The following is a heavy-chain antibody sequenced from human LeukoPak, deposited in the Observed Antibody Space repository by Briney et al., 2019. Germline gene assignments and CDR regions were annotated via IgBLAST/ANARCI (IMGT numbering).Heavy chain of an antibody. V-gene: IGHV4-39*07. Sequence: SEILSLTCTVSGVSISSSNSYWGWIRQPPGKGLEWIGSIYYSGTTYYNPSLKSRVTISVDTSKNQFSLKLSSVTAADTAVYYCARGVFYYDSNGYYKRAFDIWGQGTVVTVSS. D-gene: IGHD3-22*01. CDR1: GVSISSSNSY. CDR3: ARGVFYYDSNGYYKRAFDI. J-gene: IGHJ3*02. CDR2: IYYSGTT.